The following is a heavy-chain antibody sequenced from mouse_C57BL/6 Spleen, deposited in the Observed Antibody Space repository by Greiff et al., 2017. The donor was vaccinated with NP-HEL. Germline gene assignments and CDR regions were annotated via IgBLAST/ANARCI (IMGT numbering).Heavy chain of an antibody. CDR3: AREDYYGSSPFAY. V-gene: IGHV1-52*01. CDR1: GYTFTSYW. Sequence: VQLQQSGAELVRPGSSVKLSCKASGYTFTSYWMHWVKQRPIQGLEWIGNIDPSDSETHYNQKFKDKATLTVDKSSSTAYMQLSSLTSEDSAVYYCAREDYYGSSPFAYWGQGTLVTVSA. CDR2: IDPSDSET. D-gene: IGHD1-1*01. J-gene: IGHJ3*01.